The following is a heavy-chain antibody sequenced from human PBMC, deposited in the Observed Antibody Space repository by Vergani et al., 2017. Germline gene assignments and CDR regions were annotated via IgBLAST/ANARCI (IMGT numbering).Heavy chain of an antibody. Sequence: EVQLLESGGGLVQPGGSLRLSCAASGFTFSSYAMSWVRQAPGKGLEWVSAISGSGGSTYYADSVKGRFTISRDNTKNTLYLQMNSLRAEDTAVYYCSNGLNGVGCSRTCCYRNYYYYMDVWGKGTTVTVSS. CDR1: GFTFSSYA. D-gene: IGHD2-2*01. CDR3: SNGLNGVGCSRTCCYRNYYYYMDV. V-gene: IGHV3-23*01. CDR2: ISGSGGST. J-gene: IGHJ6*03.